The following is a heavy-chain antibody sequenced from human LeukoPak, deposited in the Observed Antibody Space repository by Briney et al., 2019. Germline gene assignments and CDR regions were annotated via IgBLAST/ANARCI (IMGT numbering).Heavy chain of an antibody. V-gene: IGHV3-23*01. CDR3: AKGGTGAFDF. J-gene: IGHJ3*01. Sequence: GGSLRLSCAASGFALSRNDMFWVRQAPGKGLEWVSCISGSSGATYYADSVRGRFTISRDNSKNTVFLQMNSLRAEDTAIYYCAKGGTGAFDFGGQGPMVTFSS. CDR1: GFALSRND. D-gene: IGHD2-15*01. CDR2: ISGSSGAT.